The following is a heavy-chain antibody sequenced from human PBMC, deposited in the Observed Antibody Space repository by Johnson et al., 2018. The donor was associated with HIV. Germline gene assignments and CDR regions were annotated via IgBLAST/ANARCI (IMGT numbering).Heavy chain of an antibody. D-gene: IGHD3-22*01. CDR2: ISFDGNLK. CDR1: GLSFSNFG. V-gene: IGHV3-30*03. CDR3: ARAWVNYYDSPDAFDI. J-gene: IGHJ3*02. Sequence: QVQLVESGGGLVQPGGSLRLSCVASGLSFSNFGIHWVRQAPGKGPEWVAVISFDGNLKKYADSVKGRFTISRDNSKNTLYLQMNSLRAEDTALYYCARAWVNYYDSPDAFDIWGQGTMVTVSS.